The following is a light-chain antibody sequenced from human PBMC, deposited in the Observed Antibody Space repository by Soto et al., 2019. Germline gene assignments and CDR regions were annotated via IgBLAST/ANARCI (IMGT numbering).Light chain of an antibody. J-gene: IGLJ2*01. V-gene: IGLV2-8*01. Sequence: QSVLTQPPSASGSPGQSVTISCTGTSSDVGGYNYVSWYQQHPGKAPKLMIYEVSKRPSGVPDRFSGPKSANTASLTVSGLQAEDEADYYCSSYGGSNNLVFGGGTKLTVL. CDR1: SSDVGGYNY. CDR3: SSYGGSNNLV. CDR2: EVS.